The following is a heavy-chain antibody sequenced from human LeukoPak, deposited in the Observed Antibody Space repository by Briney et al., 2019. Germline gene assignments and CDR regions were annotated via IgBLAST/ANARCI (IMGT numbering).Heavy chain of an antibody. V-gene: IGHV1-18*01. CDR1: GYTFTSYG. Sequence: ASVKVSCKASGYTFTSYGISWARQAPGQGLEWMGWISAYNGNTNYAQKLQGRVTMTTDTSTSTAYMDLRSLRSDDSAVYYCARDLAYNYGDPHYFDYWGQGTLVTVSS. CDR2: ISAYNGNT. D-gene: IGHD5-24*01. CDR3: ARDLAYNYGDPHYFDY. J-gene: IGHJ4*02.